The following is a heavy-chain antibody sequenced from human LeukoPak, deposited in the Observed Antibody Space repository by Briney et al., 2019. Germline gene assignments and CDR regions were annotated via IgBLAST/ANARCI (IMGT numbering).Heavy chain of an antibody. D-gene: IGHD3-10*01. J-gene: IGHJ6*02. Sequence: SVKVSCKASGGTFSSYAISWVRQAPGQGLEWMGRIIPILGIANYAQKFQGRVTITADKSTSTAYMELSSLRSEDTAVYYCARLHYHGSGSYLWEIPYGMDVWGQGTTVTVSS. CDR2: IIPILGIA. V-gene: IGHV1-69*04. CDR1: GGTFSSYA. CDR3: ARLHYHGSGSYLWEIPYGMDV.